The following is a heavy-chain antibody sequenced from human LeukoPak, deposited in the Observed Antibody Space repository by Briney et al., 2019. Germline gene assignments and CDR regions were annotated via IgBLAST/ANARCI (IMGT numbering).Heavy chain of an antibody. CDR2: IYTSGST. Sequence: TLSLTCTVSGGSISSGSYYWSWIRQPAGKGLEWIGRIYTSGSTNYNPSLKSRVTISVDTSKNQFSLKLSSVTAADTAVYYCARETTTVSLVYYYYYMDVWGKGTTVTVSS. CDR1: GGSISSGSYY. J-gene: IGHJ6*03. D-gene: IGHD4-11*01. V-gene: IGHV4-61*02. CDR3: ARETTTVSLVYYYYYMDV.